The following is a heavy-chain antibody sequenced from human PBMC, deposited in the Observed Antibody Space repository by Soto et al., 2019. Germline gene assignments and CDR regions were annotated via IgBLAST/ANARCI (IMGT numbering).Heavy chain of an antibody. V-gene: IGHV4-31*03. CDR2: IFYSGST. J-gene: IGHJ4*02. CDR1: GGSISSGGYY. Sequence: QVQLQESGPGLVKPSQTLSLTCTVSGGSISSGGYYWSWIRQHPGKGLEWIGYIFYSGSTFYNPSLKSRGAISVDTSKNQFSLKLSSVTAADTAVYYCARAPGDYFDYWGQGTLVTVSS. CDR3: ARAPGDYFDY.